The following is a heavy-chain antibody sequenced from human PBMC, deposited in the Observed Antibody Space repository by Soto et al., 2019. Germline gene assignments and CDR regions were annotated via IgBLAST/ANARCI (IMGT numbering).Heavy chain of an antibody. Sequence: ASVKVSCKASGYTFTSYGIIWVRQAPGQGLEWLGWISAYNGNTNYAQKLQGRVTITTDTSTNTAYMELRSLRSDDTAVYYCARDLRYYANQFEYWGQGTLVTVSS. CDR1: GYTFTSYG. CDR2: ISAYNGNT. V-gene: IGHV1-18*04. CDR3: ARDLRYYANQFEY. J-gene: IGHJ4*02. D-gene: IGHD2-2*01.